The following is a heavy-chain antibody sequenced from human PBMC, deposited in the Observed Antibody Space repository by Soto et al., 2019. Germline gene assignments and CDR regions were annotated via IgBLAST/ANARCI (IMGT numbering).Heavy chain of an antibody. D-gene: IGHD3-22*01. J-gene: IGHJ4*02. CDR3: AKEYDSSGYYIDY. CDR2: ISGSGGGT. CDR1: GFTFRNYA. V-gene: IGHV3-23*01. Sequence: GGSLRLSCAASGFTFRNYAMSWVRQAPGKGLEWVSIISGSGGGTSYADSVKGRFSISRDNSKNTLYLQMNSLRVEDTAIYYCAKEYDSSGYYIDYWGQGTLVTVSS.